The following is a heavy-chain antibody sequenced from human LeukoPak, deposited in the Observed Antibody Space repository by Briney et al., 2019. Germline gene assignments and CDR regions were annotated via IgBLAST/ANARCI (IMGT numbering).Heavy chain of an antibody. CDR3: AREGSSWYSNWFDP. Sequence: GRSLRLSCAASGFTFSSYGVHWVRQAPGKGLEWVAVIWYDGSNRYYADSVKGRFTISRDNSKNTLYLQMNSLRAEDTAVYYCAREGSSWYSNWFDPWGQGTLVTVSS. CDR1: GFTFSSYG. CDR2: IWYDGSNR. D-gene: IGHD6-13*01. V-gene: IGHV3-33*01. J-gene: IGHJ5*02.